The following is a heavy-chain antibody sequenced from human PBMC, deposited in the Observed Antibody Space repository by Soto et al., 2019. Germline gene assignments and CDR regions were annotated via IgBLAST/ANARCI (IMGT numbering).Heavy chain of an antibody. J-gene: IGHJ5*02. V-gene: IGHV3-13*01. CDR3: ARLVTSSSSWYNNWFDP. D-gene: IGHD6-13*01. Sequence: EVQLVESGGGLVQPGGSLRLSCAASGFTFSSYDMHWVRQATGKGLEWVSAIGTAGDTYYPGSVKGRFTISRENAKHSLYLQMNSLRAEDTAVYYCARLVTSSSSWYNNWFDPWGQGTLVTVAS. CDR2: IGTAGDT. CDR1: GFTFSSYD.